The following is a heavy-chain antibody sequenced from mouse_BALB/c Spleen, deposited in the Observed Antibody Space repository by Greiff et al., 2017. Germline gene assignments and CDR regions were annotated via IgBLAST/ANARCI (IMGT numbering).Heavy chain of an antibody. CDR2: ISSGGGST. CDR3: ARLFYYRYAHYFDY. Sequence: EVKVEESGGGLVKPGGSLKLSCAASGFAFSSYDMSWVRQTPEKRLEWVAYISSGGGSTYYPDTVKGRFTISRDNAKNTLYLQMSSLKSEDTAMYYCARLFYYRYAHYFDYWGQGTTLTVSS. J-gene: IGHJ2*01. CDR1: GFAFSSYD. V-gene: IGHV5-12-1*01. D-gene: IGHD2-14*01.